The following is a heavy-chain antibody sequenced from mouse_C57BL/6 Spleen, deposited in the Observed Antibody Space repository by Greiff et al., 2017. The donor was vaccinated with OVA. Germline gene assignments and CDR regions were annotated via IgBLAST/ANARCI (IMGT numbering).Heavy chain of an antibody. CDR1: GFTFSDYY. J-gene: IGHJ1*03. Sequence: EVKLVESEGGLVQPGSSMKLSCTASGFTFSDYYMAWVRQVPEKGLEWVANINYDGSSTYYLDSLKSRFIISRDNAKNILYLQMSSLKSEDTATYYCARSLYYYGSSDYWYFDVWGTGTTVTVSS. CDR3: ARSLYYYGSSDYWYFDV. D-gene: IGHD1-1*01. V-gene: IGHV5-16*01. CDR2: INYDGSST.